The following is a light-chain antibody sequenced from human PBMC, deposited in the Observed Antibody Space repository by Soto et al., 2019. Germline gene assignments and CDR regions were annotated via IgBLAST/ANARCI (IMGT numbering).Light chain of an antibody. CDR1: HNIGNN. CDR2: YAS. J-gene: IGKJ4*01. CDR3: QHVYNWPVT. V-gene: IGKV3-15*01. Sequence: VVLTQSPATLSVSPGETATFSCRASHNIGNNLAWYQHKPGQAPRLLISYASSGATGIPGRFSGSGSGTEFALTISSLQSEDSAVYYCQHVYNWPVTFCGGTKVE.